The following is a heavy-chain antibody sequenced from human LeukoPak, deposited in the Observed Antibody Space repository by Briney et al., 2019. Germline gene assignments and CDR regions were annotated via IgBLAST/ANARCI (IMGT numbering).Heavy chain of an antibody. CDR3: ARRFFGIMRRNSSGWLNWFDP. J-gene: IGHJ5*02. V-gene: IGHV1-69*06. CDR1: GGTFSSYA. CDR2: IIPIFGTA. D-gene: IGHD6-19*01. Sequence: GASVKVSCKASGGTFSSYAISWVRQAPGQGLEWMGGIIPIFGTANYAQKFQGRVTITADKSTSTAYMELSSLRSEDTAVYYCARRFFGIMRRNSSGWLNWFDPWGQGTLVTVSS.